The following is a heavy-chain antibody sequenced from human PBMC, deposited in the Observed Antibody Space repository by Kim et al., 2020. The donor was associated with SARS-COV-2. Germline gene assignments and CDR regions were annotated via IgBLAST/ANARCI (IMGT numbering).Heavy chain of an antibody. CDR3: ARLRTTGTTTVFYGMDV. CDR1: GYNFPTYW. CDR2: IYPADTDT. Sequence: GESLKISCKGSGYNFPTYWIDWVRQMPGKGLEWMGVIYPADTDTRYSPSFQGQVTISVDKSISTAYLQWSSLKASDTAIYYCARLRTTGTTTVFYGMDVWGQGTTVTVSS. J-gene: IGHJ6*02. V-gene: IGHV5-51*01. D-gene: IGHD1-1*01.